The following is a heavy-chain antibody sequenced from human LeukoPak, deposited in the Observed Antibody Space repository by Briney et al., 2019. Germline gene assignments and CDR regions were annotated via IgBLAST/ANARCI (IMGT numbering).Heavy chain of an antibody. CDR2: IYYSGST. CDR3: ARGAAGYSYG. Sequence: NSSETLSLTCTVSGVSISSYYWSWIRQPPGKGLEWIGHIYYSGSTNYNPSLKSRVTISIDTSKNQFSLRLSSVTAADTAVYYCARGAAGYSYGWGQGTLVTVSS. J-gene: IGHJ4*02. V-gene: IGHV4-59*01. CDR1: GVSISSYY. D-gene: IGHD5-18*01.